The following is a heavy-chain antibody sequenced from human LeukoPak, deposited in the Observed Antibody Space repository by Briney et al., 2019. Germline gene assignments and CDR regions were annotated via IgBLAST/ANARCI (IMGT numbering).Heavy chain of an antibody. Sequence: ASVTVSCKASGYTFTGYYIHWVRQAPGQGVEWMGWLNPNSGSTTYAQKFQGRVTMTRETSISAAYLALSRLKSYDTAVYYCARAPKDHCSGGRCASPWDWFAPWGQGTRVTVSS. J-gene: IGHJ5*02. CDR1: GYTFTGYY. D-gene: IGHD2-15*01. V-gene: IGHV1-2*02. CDR2: LNPNSGST. CDR3: ARAPKDHCSGGRCASPWDWFAP.